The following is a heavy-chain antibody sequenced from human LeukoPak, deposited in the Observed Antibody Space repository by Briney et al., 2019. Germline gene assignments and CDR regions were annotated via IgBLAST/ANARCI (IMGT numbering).Heavy chain of an antibody. CDR1: GGSISSSSYY. J-gene: IGHJ4*02. CDR3: ARTIAVAGYYFDY. V-gene: IGHV4-39*01. CDR2: IYYSGST. D-gene: IGHD6-19*01. Sequence: SETLSLTCTVSGGSISSSSYYWGWIRQPPGKGLEWIGSIYYSGSTYYNPSLKSRVTIPVDTSKNQFSLKLSSVTAADTAVYYCARTIAVAGYYFDYWGQGTLVTVSS.